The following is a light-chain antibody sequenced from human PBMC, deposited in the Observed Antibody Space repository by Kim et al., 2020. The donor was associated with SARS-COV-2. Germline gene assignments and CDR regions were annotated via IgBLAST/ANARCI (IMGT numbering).Light chain of an antibody. CDR1: KLGDKY. J-gene: IGLJ3*02. V-gene: IGLV3-1*01. CDR3: QAWDSSIYWV. Sequence: SYELTQPPSVSVSPGQTASITCSGDKLGDKYACWYQQKPGQSPVLVIYQASKRPSGIPERFSGSNSGNTATLTISGTQAMDEADYYCQAWDSSIYWVFGG. CDR2: QAS.